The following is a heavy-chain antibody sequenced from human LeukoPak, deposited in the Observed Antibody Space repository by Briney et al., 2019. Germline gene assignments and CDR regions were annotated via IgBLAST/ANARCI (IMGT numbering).Heavy chain of an antibody. D-gene: IGHD3-10*01. CDR3: ATHSGSYYNAVGDY. CDR1: GGSIRSSYYY. Sequence: SETLSLTCTVSGGSIRSSYYYWGWIRQPPGKGLEWIGSIYDSGSTYYNPSLKSRVTISVDTSKNQFSLKLSSVTAADTAVYYCATHSGSYYNAVGDYWGQGTLVTVSS. CDR2: IYDSGST. J-gene: IGHJ4*02. V-gene: IGHV4-39*01.